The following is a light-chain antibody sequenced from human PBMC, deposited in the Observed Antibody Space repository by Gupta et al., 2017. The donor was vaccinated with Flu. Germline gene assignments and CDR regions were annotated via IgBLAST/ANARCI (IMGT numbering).Light chain of an antibody. V-gene: IGLV3-1*01. CDR1: KLGNKY. Sequence: SYELTQPPSVSVSPGQTASIACSGDKLGNKYVCWYRQKPGQSPTLVLFQDSKRPSGIPGRFSGSNSGNTATLTIRGAQALDEADYYCHTWDNSIGAFGGGTKLTVL. J-gene: IGLJ3*02. CDR3: HTWDNSIGA. CDR2: QDS.